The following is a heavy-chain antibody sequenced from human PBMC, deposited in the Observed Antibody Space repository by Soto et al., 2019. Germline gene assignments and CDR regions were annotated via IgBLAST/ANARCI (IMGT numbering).Heavy chain of an antibody. CDR2: IWYDGSNK. V-gene: IGHV3-33*01. CDR3: ARDRVENYYYYMDV. Sequence: QVQLVESGGGVVQPGRSLRLSCAASGFTFSSYGMHWVRQAPGKGLEWVAVIWYDGSNKYYADAVKGRFTISRDNSKNKLYLQMNSLRAEDTAVYYCARDRVENYYYYMDVWGKGTTVTVSS. CDR1: GFTFSSYG. J-gene: IGHJ6*03.